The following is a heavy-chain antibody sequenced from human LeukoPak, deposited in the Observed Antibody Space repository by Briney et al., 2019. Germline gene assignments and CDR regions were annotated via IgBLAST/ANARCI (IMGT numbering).Heavy chain of an antibody. CDR1: GFTFSSYA. J-gene: IGHJ3*02. CDR2: ISGSGGST. D-gene: IGHD3-22*01. CDR3: ARVVNYYDSSGYLVRVFDI. V-gene: IGHV3-23*01. Sequence: PGGSLRLSCAASGFTFSSYAMSWVRQAPGKGLEWVSAISGSGGSTYYADSVKGRFTISRDNSKNTLYLQMNSLRAEDTAVYYCARVVNYYDSSGYLVRVFDIWGQGTMVTVSS.